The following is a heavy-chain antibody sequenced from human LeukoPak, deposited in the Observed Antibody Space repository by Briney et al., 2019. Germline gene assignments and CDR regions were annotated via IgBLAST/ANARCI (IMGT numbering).Heavy chain of an antibody. J-gene: IGHJ4*02. CDR1: GFTFDSHA. CDR2: VNAGGGPT. CDR3: AKDRWLGGTSSFDY. V-gene: IGHV3-23*01. D-gene: IGHD1-26*01. Sequence: GGPLRLSCTASGFTFDSHAMGWVRQPPGRGLEWVSGVNAGGGPTYYADSVKGRFTISRDNFKNTLYLQMDSLRAEDTALYYCAKDRWLGGTSSFDYWGQGTLLTVSS.